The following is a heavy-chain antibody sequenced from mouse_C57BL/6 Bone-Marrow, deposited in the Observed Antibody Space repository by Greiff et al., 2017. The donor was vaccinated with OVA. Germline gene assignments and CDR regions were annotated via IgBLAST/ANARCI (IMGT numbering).Heavy chain of an antibody. Sequence: EVNVVESGEGLVKPGGSLKLSCAASGFTFSSYAMSWVRQTPEKRLEWVAYISSGGDYIYYADTVKGRFTISRDNARNTLYLQMSSLKSEDTAMYYCTRVAPYYYGSSPFAYWGQGTLVTVSA. J-gene: IGHJ3*01. CDR1: GFTFSSYA. D-gene: IGHD1-1*01. V-gene: IGHV5-9-1*02. CDR2: ISSGGDYI. CDR3: TRVAPYYYGSSPFAY.